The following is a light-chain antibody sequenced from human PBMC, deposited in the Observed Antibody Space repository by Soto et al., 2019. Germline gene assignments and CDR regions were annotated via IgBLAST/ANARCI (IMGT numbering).Light chain of an antibody. CDR2: ATS. CDR3: PQNSSFPRA. Sequence: DIQVNQYPSSASASVGDRVTITCRASQGISNWLAWYQQNPGKAPKLLIYATSNLQSGVPSRFSGSGSGTDITLTLSSLQPEYFAAYYCPQNSSFPRAVGPGTKVDIK. CDR1: QGISNW. V-gene: IGKV1-12*01. J-gene: IGKJ3*01.